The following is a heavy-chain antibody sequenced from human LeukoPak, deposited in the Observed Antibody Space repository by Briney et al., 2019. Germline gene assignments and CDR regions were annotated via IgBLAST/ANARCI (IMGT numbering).Heavy chain of an antibody. CDR1: GFTVSSNY. V-gene: IGHV3-53*01. J-gene: IGHJ6*02. D-gene: IGHD4-17*01. CDR3: AAPSGDYGYYGMDV. CDR2: IYSGGST. Sequence: PGGSLRLSCAASGFTVSSNYMSWVRQAPGKGLEWVSVIYSGGSTYYADSVKGRFTISRDNSKNTLYLQMNSLRAEDTAVYYCAAPSGDYGYYGMDVWGQGTTVTVSS.